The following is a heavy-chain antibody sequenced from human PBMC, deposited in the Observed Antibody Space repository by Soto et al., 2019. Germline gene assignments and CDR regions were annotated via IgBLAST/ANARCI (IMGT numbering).Heavy chain of an antibody. CDR1: GYTFTHFY. V-gene: IGHV1-18*01. CDR2: ISPHNFNT. Sequence: GASVKVSCKASGYTFTHFYITWVRQAPGQGLEWMGAISPHNFNTNYAQKFRFRVTLTTEKSTNTAYMDLRSLTSDDTAVYYCARDEGGYDILTGYYKAHHFDYWGQGVPVTVSS. D-gene: IGHD3-9*01. CDR3: ARDEGGYDILTGYYKAHHFDY. J-gene: IGHJ4*02.